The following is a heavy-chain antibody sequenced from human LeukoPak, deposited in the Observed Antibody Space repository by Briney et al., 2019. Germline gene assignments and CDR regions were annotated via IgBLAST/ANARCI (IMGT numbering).Heavy chain of an antibody. CDR3: ARSGGYYFYMDV. Sequence: GASVKVSCKASGYTFPNSGISWVRQAPGQGLEWMGWISTYSGNTNYAHNLQDKLTMTTDTSTSTAYMELRNLKSDDTAVYFCARSGGYYFYMDVWGKGTTVTVSS. D-gene: IGHD1-26*01. V-gene: IGHV1-18*01. J-gene: IGHJ6*03. CDR1: GYTFPNSG. CDR2: ISTYSGNT.